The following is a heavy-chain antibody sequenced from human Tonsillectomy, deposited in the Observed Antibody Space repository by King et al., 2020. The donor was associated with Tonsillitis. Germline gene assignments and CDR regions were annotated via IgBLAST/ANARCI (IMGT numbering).Heavy chain of an antibody. CDR2: ISGDGGST. J-gene: IGHJ6*03. V-gene: IGHV3-43*02. D-gene: IGHD1-1*01. CDR3: TKDVNWKRAGLDFYMDV. Sequence: VQLVESGGGVVQPGGSLRLSCAASGFTFDDYAMHWVRQAPGKGLEWVSLISGDGGSTYYADSVKGRFTISRDNSKNSLYLQMDSLSTEDTALYYCTKDVNWKRAGLDFYMDVWGKGTTVTVSS. CDR1: GFTFDDYA.